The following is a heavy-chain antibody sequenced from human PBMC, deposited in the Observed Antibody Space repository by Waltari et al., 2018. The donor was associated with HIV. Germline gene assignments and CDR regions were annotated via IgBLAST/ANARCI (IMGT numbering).Heavy chain of an antibody. CDR1: GYTFTSSD. CDR2: MNPNSGNT. J-gene: IGHJ6*02. CDR3: ARGRNMIRGKYYYYYGMDV. V-gene: IGHV1-8*01. Sequence: QVQLVQSGAEVKKPGAPVKVSCKASGYTFTSSDINWVRQATGQGLEWMGWMNPNSGNTGYAQKFQGRVTMTRNTSISTAYMELNSLRSEDTAVYYCARGRNMIRGKYYYYYGMDVWGQGTTVTVSS. D-gene: IGHD3-10*01.